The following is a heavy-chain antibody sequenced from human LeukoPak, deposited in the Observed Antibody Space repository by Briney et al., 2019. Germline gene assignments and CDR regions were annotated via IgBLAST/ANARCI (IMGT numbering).Heavy chain of an antibody. CDR2: ISGDGGST. D-gene: IGHD5-12*01. V-gene: IGHV3-43*02. Sequence: GGSLRLSCAASGFTFDDYAMHWVRQAPGKGLEWVPLISGDGGSTYYADSVKGRFTISRDNSKNSLYPQMNSLRTEDTALYYCAKDIQWGVATIYYYGMDVWGQGTTVTVSS. CDR3: AKDIQWGVATIYYYGMDV. CDR1: GFTFDDYA. J-gene: IGHJ6*02.